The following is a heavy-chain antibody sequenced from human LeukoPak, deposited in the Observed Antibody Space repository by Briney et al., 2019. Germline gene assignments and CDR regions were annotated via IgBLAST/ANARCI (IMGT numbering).Heavy chain of an antibody. CDR3: ARNPSGDYDY. Sequence: GGSLRLSCAASGFTFRDYWMHWVRQVPGKGLPWVSHINSDGSITDYADSVKGRFTISRDNARNTLSLQMDSLRVEDTAVYYCARNPSGDYDYWGQGALVTVSS. CDR1: GFTFRDYW. V-gene: IGHV3-74*01. CDR2: INSDGSIT. D-gene: IGHD2-15*01. J-gene: IGHJ4*02.